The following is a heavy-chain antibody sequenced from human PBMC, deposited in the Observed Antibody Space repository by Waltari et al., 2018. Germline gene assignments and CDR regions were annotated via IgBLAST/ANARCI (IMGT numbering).Heavy chain of an antibody. V-gene: IGHV3-33*01. CDR2: IWYDGSNK. D-gene: IGHD3-3*01. Sequence: QVQLVESGGGVVQPGRSLRLSCAASGFTFSSYGMHWVRQAPGKGLEWVAVIWYDGSNKYYADSVKGRFTISRDNSKNTLYLQMNSLRAEDTAVYYCVRVLRFLEWPAMDVWGQGTTVTVSS. CDR1: GFTFSSYG. J-gene: IGHJ6*02. CDR3: VRVLRFLEWPAMDV.